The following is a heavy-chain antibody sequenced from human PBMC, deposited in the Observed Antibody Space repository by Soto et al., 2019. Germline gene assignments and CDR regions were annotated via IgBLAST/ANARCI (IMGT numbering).Heavy chain of an antibody. D-gene: IGHD3-22*01. CDR1: GFTFSSYA. V-gene: IGHV3-23*01. J-gene: IGHJ5*02. Sequence: EVQVLESGGGLVQPGGSLRLSCAASGFTFSSYAMSWVRQAPGKGLEWVSAISGSGGSTYYADSVKGRFTISRDNSKNTLYLQMNSLRAEDTAVYYCAKAIVVVTTPPEFDPWGQGTLVTVSS. CDR3: AKAIVVVTTPPEFDP. CDR2: ISGSGGST.